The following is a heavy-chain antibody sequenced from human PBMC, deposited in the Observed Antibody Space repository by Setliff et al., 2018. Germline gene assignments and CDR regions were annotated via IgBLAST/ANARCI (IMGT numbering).Heavy chain of an antibody. Sequence: PSETLSLTCTVSDDSISSRHYYWSWIRQPAGKGLEWLGQIYTSWSTTYSYNASLKSRVTVSLDKSKNQFSLKLTSVTATDTAVYYCARDRFDSAIDYWGQGTLVTVSS. J-gene: IGHJ4*02. CDR3: ARDRFDSAIDY. CDR1: DDSISSRHYY. CDR2: IYTSWSTTY. V-gene: IGHV4-61*09. D-gene: IGHD3-16*01.